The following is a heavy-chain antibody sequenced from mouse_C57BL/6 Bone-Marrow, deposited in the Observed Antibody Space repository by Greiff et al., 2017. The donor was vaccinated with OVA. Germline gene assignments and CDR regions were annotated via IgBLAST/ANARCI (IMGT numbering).Heavy chain of an antibody. Sequence: VQLQQSGPELVKPGASVKISCKASGYTFTDYYMNWVKQSHGKSLEWIGDINPNNGGTSYNQKFKGKATLTVDKSSSTAYMELRSLTSEDSAVYYCARIAIYYDYDGDPLFDCWGKGTTLTVSS. CDR1: GYTFTDYY. CDR2: INPNNGGT. J-gene: IGHJ2*01. V-gene: IGHV1-26*01. D-gene: IGHD2-4*01. CDR3: ARIAIYYDYDGDPLFDC.